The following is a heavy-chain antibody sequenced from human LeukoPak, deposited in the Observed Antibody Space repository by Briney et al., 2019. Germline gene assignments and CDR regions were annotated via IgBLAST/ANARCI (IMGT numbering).Heavy chain of an antibody. V-gene: IGHV3-23*01. Sequence: GGSLRLSCAASGFTFRSKAMSWVRQAPGKGLEWVSGISGSADWTDYGESVKGRFTISRDNTKNTLHLQMNSLRAEDTAVYFCAKASWVSSADAVLGGQATLVTVSS. CDR2: ISGSADWT. D-gene: IGHD3-16*01. CDR1: GFTFRSKA. CDR3: AKASWVSSADAVL. J-gene: IGHJ4*02.